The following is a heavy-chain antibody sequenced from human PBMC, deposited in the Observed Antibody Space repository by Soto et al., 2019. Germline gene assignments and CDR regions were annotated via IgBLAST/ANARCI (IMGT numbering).Heavy chain of an antibody. V-gene: IGHV3-30-3*01. CDR2: ISYDGTNK. CDR1: GFTFSSFS. Sequence: GGSLRLSCAASGFTFSSFSLHWVRQAPGKGLEWLAVISYDGTNKYNADSVKGRFTISRDNSKNTLYLQLNSLRPEDTAVYYCARTTTVAGTPEFDYWGQGTLVTVSS. D-gene: IGHD6-19*01. CDR3: ARTTTVAGTPEFDY. J-gene: IGHJ4*02.